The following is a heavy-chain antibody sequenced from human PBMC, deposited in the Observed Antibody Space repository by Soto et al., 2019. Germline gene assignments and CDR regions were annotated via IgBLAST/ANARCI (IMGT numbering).Heavy chain of an antibody. D-gene: IGHD3-22*01. CDR2: ITGSSSYT. CDR3: ARDLGYYDSSGYEAY. J-gene: IGHJ4*02. CDR1: GFTFSSYS. Sequence: GGSLRLSCAASGFTFSSYSMNWVRQAPGKGLEWVSSITGSSSYTYYADSVKGRFTISRDNAKNSLYLQMNSLRAEDTAVYYCARDLGYYDSSGYEAYWGQGTLVTVSS. V-gene: IGHV3-21*01.